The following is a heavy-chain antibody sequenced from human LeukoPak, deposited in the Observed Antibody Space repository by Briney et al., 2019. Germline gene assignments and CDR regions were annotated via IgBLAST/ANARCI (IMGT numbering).Heavy chain of an antibody. CDR2: IIPIFGTA. CDR1: GGTFSSYA. J-gene: IGHJ4*02. CDR3: AREWSIAAGFDY. D-gene: IGHD6-13*01. V-gene: IGHV1-69*13. Sequence: TVKVSCKASGGTFSSYAISWVRQAPGQGLEWMGGIIPIFGTANYAQKFQGRVTITADESTSTAYMELSSLRSEDTAVYYCAREWSIAAGFDYWGQGTLVTVSS.